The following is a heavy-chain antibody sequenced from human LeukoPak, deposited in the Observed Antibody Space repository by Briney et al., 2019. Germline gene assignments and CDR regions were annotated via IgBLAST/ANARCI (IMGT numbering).Heavy chain of an antibody. CDR2: IKHDGSEE. CDR3: AGGQGWHFDL. Sequence: GGSLRLSCAASGITFSSLWMSWFRQAPGKGLEWVADIKHDGSEEHYVASVKGRFTIARDNAKLYLQMNSLRAEDTAMYYCAGGQGWHFDLWGRGTLITVSS. D-gene: IGHD2-15*01. CDR1: GITFSSLW. V-gene: IGHV3-7*01. J-gene: IGHJ2*01.